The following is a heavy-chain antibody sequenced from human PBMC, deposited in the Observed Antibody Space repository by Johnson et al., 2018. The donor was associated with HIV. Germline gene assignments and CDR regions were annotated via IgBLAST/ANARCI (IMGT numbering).Heavy chain of an antibody. V-gene: IGHV3-30*04. J-gene: IGHJ3*02. CDR3: AREATYYDYVWGSYAFDI. CDR1: GFTFSSYA. CDR2: ISYDGSNK. D-gene: IGHD3-16*01. Sequence: QVQLVESGGGVVQPGRSLRLSCAASGFTFSSYAMHWVRQAPGKGLEWVAVISYDGSNKYYTDSVKGRFTISRDNSKNTLYLQMNSLRAEDTAVYYCAREATYYDYVWGSYAFDIWGQGTMVTVSS.